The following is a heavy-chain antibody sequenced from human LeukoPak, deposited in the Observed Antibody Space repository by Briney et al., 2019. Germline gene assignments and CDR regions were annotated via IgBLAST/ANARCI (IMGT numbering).Heavy chain of an antibody. CDR2: IHYSGRT. D-gene: IGHD6-13*01. CDR3: VRDSGYSSSWYLIDDDFDI. CDR1: GGSVSGYY. Sequence: SETLSLTCAVSGGSVSGYYWSWVRQFPGRRLEWIGYIHYSGRTNYNPSLKSRITLSLETSSNQISLELKSVTSADTALYHCVRDSGYSSSWYLIDDDFDIWGQGTMVIVSA. V-gene: IGHV4-59*02. J-gene: IGHJ3*02.